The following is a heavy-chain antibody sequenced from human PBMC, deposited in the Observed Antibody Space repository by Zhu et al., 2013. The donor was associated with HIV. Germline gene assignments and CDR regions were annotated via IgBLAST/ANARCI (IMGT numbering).Heavy chain of an antibody. Sequence: QVQLQESGPGLVKPSETLSLTCTVSGGSISSSSYYWSWIRQPPGKGLEWIGEINHSGSTNYNPSLKSRVTISVDTSKNQFSLKLSSVTAADTAVYYCARAIGSGSLNYYYYYMDVWGKGTTVTVSS. CDR2: INHSGST. CDR1: GGSISSSSYY. J-gene: IGHJ6*03. D-gene: IGHD3-10*01. CDR3: ARAIGSGSLNYYYYYMDV. V-gene: IGHV4-39*07.